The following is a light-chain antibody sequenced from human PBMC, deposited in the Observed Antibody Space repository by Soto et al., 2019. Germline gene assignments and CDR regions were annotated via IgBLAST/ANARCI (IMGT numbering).Light chain of an antibody. J-gene: IGKJ3*01. CDR3: QQYGSSRGFA. CDR2: GAS. Sequence: EIVLMQSPGTLSLSPGERATLSCRASQSVSSSYLAWYQQKPGQAPRLLIYGASSRATGIPDRFSGSGSGTDFTLTISRLEPEDFAVYYCQQYGSSRGFAFGPGTKVDIK. V-gene: IGKV3-20*01. CDR1: QSVSSSY.